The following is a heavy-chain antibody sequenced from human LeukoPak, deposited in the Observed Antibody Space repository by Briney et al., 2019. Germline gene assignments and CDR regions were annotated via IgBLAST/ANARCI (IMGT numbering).Heavy chain of an antibody. D-gene: IGHD3-22*01. Sequence: GRSLRLSCAASGFTFRSYGMHWVRQAPGKGLEWVALIWYDGSNKYYADSVKGRFTISRDNPKNTLYLQMNSLRAGDTAVYFCAKRGVVIRVILVGFHKEAYYFDSWGQGALVTVSS. V-gene: IGHV3-33*06. CDR2: IWYDGSNK. CDR1: GFTFRSYG. J-gene: IGHJ4*02. CDR3: AKRGVVIRVILVGFHKEAYYFDS.